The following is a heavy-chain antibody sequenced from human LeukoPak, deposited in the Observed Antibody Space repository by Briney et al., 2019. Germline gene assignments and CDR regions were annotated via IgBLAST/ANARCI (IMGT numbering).Heavy chain of an antibody. J-gene: IGHJ6*03. CDR1: GFTFDDYG. Sequence: GGSLRLSCAASGFTFDDYGMSCGRQAPGKGLECVSGINWNGGSTGYADSVKGRFTISRDNAKNVLYLQMNSLRAGDTALYFCARQLNYYYYYMDGWGKGTTVSVSS. V-gene: IGHV3-20*04. D-gene: IGHD2-2*01. CDR3: ARQLNYYYYYMDG. CDR2: INWNGGST.